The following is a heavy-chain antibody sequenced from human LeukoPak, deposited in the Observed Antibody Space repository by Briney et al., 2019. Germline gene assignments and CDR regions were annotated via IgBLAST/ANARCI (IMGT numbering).Heavy chain of an antibody. CDR2: ISDNSDDI. CDR3: AKDSSYGDYVGDY. D-gene: IGHD4-17*01. Sequence: GGSLRLSCAASGFTFSSYAMSWVRQAPGKGLEWVSTISDNSDDIYYADSVKGRFIISRDNSKNTLHLQMNSLRAEDTAVYYCAKDSSYGDYVGDYWGQGTLVTVSS. V-gene: IGHV3-23*01. J-gene: IGHJ4*02. CDR1: GFTFSSYA.